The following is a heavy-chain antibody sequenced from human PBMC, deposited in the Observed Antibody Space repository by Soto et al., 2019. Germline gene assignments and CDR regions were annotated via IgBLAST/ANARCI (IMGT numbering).Heavy chain of an antibody. Sequence: GGSLRLSCAASGFTFRSYGMHWVRQAPGKGLEWLAVISYDGSNKNYADSVKGRFTISRDNSKNTLHLQMNSLRAEDTAVYYCAKGNSSGLFDSWGQGALVTVSS. D-gene: IGHD3-22*01. CDR3: AKGNSSGLFDS. J-gene: IGHJ4*02. CDR1: GFTFRSYG. V-gene: IGHV3-30*18. CDR2: ISYDGSNK.